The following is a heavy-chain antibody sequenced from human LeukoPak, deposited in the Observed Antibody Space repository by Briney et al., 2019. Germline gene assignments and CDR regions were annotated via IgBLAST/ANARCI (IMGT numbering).Heavy chain of an antibody. CDR3: VRAAHDSGGYLQYYFDY. CDR1: GYTFTSYG. Sequence: GASVKASCKASGYTFTSYGISWVRQAPGQGLEWMGWINTITENPTYAQGFTGQFVFSLDTSVSTAYLQISSLKAEDTAMYFCVRAAHDSGGYLQYYFDYWGQGTLVTVSS. J-gene: IGHJ4*02. D-gene: IGHD3-22*01. V-gene: IGHV7-4-1*02. CDR2: INTITENP.